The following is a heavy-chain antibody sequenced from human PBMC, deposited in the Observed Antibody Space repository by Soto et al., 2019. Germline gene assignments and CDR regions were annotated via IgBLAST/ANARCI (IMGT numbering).Heavy chain of an antibody. J-gene: IGHJ3*02. CDR2: ISSSSNSI. Sequence: PGGSLRLSCAASGFTFSTYGMHWVRQAPGKGLEWISYISSSSNSIYYADSVKGRFTISRDDAKNSLYLQMNSLRAEDTAVYYCARAYYYDAFAIRGQGTMVTGS. D-gene: IGHD3-10*01. V-gene: IGHV3-48*01. CDR1: GFTFSTYG. CDR3: ARAYYYDAFAI.